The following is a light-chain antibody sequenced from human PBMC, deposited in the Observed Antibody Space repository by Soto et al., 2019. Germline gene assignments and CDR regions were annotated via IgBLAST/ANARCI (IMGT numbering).Light chain of an antibody. CDR2: EVS. Sequence: QSALTQPASVSGSPGQSITISCTGTSSDVGGYNYVSWYQQHPAKAPKLMIYEVSNRPSGLSNRFSGSKSGNTASLTISGLQAEDEADYYCSSYTSSNTYVFGTGTKLTVL. J-gene: IGLJ1*01. V-gene: IGLV2-14*01. CDR3: SSYTSSNTYV. CDR1: SSDVGGYNY.